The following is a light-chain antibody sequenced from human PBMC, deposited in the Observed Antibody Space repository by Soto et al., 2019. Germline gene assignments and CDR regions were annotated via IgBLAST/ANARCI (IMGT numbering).Light chain of an antibody. V-gene: IGKV1-5*03. CDR3: QQYKSYST. J-gene: IGKJ1*01. CDR2: KAS. Sequence: DIPMTQSPSTLSASVGDRVTITCRASESISDWLAWYQQKPGKAPKVLIYKASTLESGVPSRFSGSGSGTEFTLTMSSLEPDEFATYYCQQYKSYSTFGQGTKVEIK. CDR1: ESISDW.